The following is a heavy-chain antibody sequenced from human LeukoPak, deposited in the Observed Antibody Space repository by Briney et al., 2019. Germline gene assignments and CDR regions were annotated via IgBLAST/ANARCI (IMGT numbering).Heavy chain of an antibody. CDR2: INPSGGST. CDR3: ASSHYGRYYFDY. J-gene: IGHJ4*02. V-gene: IGHV1-46*01. Sequence: ASVTVSCKASGYTFTSYYMHWVRQAPGQGLEWMGIINPSGGSTSYAQKFQGRVTMTRDMSTSTVYMELSSQRSEDTAVYYCASSHYGRYYFDYWGQGTLVTVSS. D-gene: IGHD4-17*01. CDR1: GYTFTSYY.